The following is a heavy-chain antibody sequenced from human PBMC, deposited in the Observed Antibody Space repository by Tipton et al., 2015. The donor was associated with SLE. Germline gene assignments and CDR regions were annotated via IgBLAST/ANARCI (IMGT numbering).Heavy chain of an antibody. CDR2: SDHSGDT. V-gene: IGHV4-39*07. CDR3: ARGRVRRLGLNY. Sequence: TLSLTCTVSGGSITSTVSYWAWIRQPPGKGLEWIGSSDHSGDTYHSPSLKRRVAISVDMSKKQFSLKLSSVTAADTAVYYCARGRVRRLGLNYWGQGTLVTVSS. J-gene: IGHJ4*02. D-gene: IGHD4-23*01. CDR1: GGSITSTVSY.